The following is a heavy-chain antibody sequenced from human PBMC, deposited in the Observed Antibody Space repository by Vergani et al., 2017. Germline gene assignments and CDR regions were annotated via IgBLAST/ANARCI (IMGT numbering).Heavy chain of an antibody. CDR1: GGIFSSYA. V-gene: IGHV1-69*13. CDR3: ATSTVNKFRFSYYYYYYMDV. Sequence: QVQLVQSGAEVRKPGSSVKVSCKASGGIFSSYAISWVRQAPGQGVEWMGGIIPIFGTTNYAQKCQGRVTITADESTSTSYMELSSLRSEDTAVYYCATSTVNKFRFSYYYYYYMDVWGKGTTVTVSS. D-gene: IGHD4-11*01. CDR2: IIPIFGTT. J-gene: IGHJ6*03.